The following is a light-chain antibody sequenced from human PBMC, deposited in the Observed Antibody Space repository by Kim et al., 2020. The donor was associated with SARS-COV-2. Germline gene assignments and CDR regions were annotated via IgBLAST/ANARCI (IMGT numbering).Light chain of an antibody. V-gene: IGKV1-9*01. CDR3: QQLSSYPPT. CDR2: AAS. CDR1: QGIYSY. Sequence: ASVGDRVTITCRASQGIYSYLAWYQQKPGKAPKLLIYAASTLHSGVPSRFSGSGSGTQFTLTISSLQPEDFGTYYCQQLSSYPPTFGQGTRLEIK. J-gene: IGKJ5*01.